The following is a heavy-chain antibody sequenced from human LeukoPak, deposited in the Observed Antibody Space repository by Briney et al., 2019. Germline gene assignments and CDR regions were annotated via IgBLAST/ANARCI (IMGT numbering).Heavy chain of an antibody. D-gene: IGHD3-10*01. CDR1: GYTFTSYG. J-gene: IGHJ5*02. Sequence: ASVKVSCKASGYTFTSYGISWVRQAPGQGLAWMGWMNPNSGNTGYAQKFQGRVTMTRNTSISTAYMELSSLRSEDTAVYYCARVTADTMVRGVIIGFDPWGQGTLVAVSS. CDR2: MNPNSGNT. CDR3: ARVTADTMVRGVIIGFDP. V-gene: IGHV1-8*02.